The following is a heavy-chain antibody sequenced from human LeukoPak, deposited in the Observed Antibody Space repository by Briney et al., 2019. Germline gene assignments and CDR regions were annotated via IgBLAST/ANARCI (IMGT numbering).Heavy chain of an antibody. D-gene: IGHD3-10*01. Sequence: GAAVKVSCKASGYTFTSYGISWVRQAPVQGLEWMGWISACNGNTNYAQKLQGRVTMTTDTSTSTAYMELRSLRSDDTAVYYCARHPPYGSGSYRVYWGQGTLVTVSS. J-gene: IGHJ4*02. CDR3: ARHPPYGSGSYRVY. V-gene: IGHV1-18*01. CDR2: ISACNGNT. CDR1: GYTFTSYG.